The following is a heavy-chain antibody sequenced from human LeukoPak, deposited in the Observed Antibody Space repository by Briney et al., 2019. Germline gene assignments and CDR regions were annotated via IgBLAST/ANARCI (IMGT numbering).Heavy chain of an antibody. J-gene: IGHJ6*02. CDR2: MNPNNGNT. V-gene: IGHV1-8*01. CDR3: TRGGDFYDLMSYAMDV. Sequence: ASVKVSCKTSGYSFTSYDINWVRQAPGQGLEWMGWMNPNNGNTGYAQRFQGRVTLTRDTSISEAYMELNSLTFDDTAVYFCTRGGDFYDLMSYAMDVWGQGTTVTVPS. D-gene: IGHD5/OR15-5a*01. CDR1: GYSFTSYD.